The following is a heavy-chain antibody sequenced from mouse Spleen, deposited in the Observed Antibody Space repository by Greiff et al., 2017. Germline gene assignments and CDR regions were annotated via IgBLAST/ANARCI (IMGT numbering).Heavy chain of an antibody. J-gene: IGHJ2*01. V-gene: IGHV1-19*01. D-gene: IGHD1-1*01. Sequence: VQLQQSGPVLVKPGASVKMSCKASGYTFTDYYMNWVKQSHGKSLEWIGVINPYNGGTSYNQKFKGKATLTVDKSSSTAYMELNSLTSEDSAVYYCARGIYYGSSYGDFDYWGQGTTLTVSS. CDR3: ARGIYYGSSYGDFDY. CDR1: GYTFTDYY. CDR2: INPYNGGT.